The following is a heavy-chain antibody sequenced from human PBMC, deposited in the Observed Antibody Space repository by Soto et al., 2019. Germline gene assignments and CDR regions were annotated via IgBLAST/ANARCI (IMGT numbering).Heavy chain of an antibody. J-gene: IGHJ6*04. D-gene: IGHD1-1*01. CDR3: ARADARGTVDV. CDR2: IKDDGTEK. CDR1: GFTFSSYW. V-gene: IGHV3-7*01. Sequence: EVQLVESGGGSVQPGGSLRLSCAASGFTFSSYWMSWVRQASGKGLEWVANIKDDGTEKYHVASVEGRFTASRDNAKNSMYLQMNSLRVEDTAVYFCARADARGTVDVWGRGTTVTVSS.